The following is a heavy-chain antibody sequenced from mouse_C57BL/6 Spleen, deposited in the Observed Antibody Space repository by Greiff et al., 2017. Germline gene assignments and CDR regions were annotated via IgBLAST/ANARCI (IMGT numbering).Heavy chain of an antibody. J-gene: IGHJ2*01. CDR3: ARHNYLPYYFDY. V-gene: IGHV5-6*01. CDR2: ISSGGSYT. D-gene: IGHD5-5*01. Sequence: EVKLMESGGDLVKPGGSLKLSCAASGFTFSSYGMSWVRQTPDKRLEWVATISSGGSYTYYPDSVKGRFTISRDNAKNTLYLQMSSLKSEDTAMYYCARHNYLPYYFDYWGQGTTLTVSS. CDR1: GFTFSSYG.